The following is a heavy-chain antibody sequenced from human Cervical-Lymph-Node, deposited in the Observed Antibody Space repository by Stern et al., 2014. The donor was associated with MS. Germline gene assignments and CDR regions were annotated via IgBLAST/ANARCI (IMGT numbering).Heavy chain of an antibody. J-gene: IGHJ4*02. V-gene: IGHV1-46*01. Sequence: QVQLVQSGTEVKKSGASVRVSCKASGYTFSIYYMHWVRQAPGQGLEWLGIIKPATVGTTYAQKFQDRVTMTNDTSTSTLYLEMSSLISEDTAVYYCARQNMVRGVTELDFWGQGTLVTVSS. CDR1: GYTFSIYY. CDR3: ARQNMVRGVTELDF. D-gene: IGHD3-10*01. CDR2: IKPATVGT.